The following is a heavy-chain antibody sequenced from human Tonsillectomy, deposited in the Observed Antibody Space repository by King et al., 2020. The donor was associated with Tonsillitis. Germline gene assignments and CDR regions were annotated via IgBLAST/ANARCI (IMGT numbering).Heavy chain of an antibody. CDR3: AAAPNYDYYGMGV. Sequence: QLVESGPEVKKPGTSVKVSCTASGFTFSTSAMQWVRQARGQRLEWIGWIVVGSGKTNYAQKFQERVTITRDMSTSTTYMEVSSLRSEDTAVYYCAAAPNYDYYGMGVWGQGTTVTVSS. J-gene: IGHJ6*02. CDR2: IVVGSGKT. V-gene: IGHV1-58*02. CDR1: GFTFSTSA. D-gene: IGHD3-3*01.